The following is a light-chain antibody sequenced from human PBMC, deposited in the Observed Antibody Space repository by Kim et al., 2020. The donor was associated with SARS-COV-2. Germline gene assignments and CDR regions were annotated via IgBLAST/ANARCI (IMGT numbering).Light chain of an antibody. Sequence: QSVLTQPPSVSAAPGQKVTISCSGSRSNIGNNPVSWYQQFPGTAPRLITYDNDKRPSGIPDRFSSPKSGTSATLGITGLRTGDEADYYCATWDSSLSVGVFGGGTQLTVL. CDR2: DND. V-gene: IGLV1-51*01. CDR1: RSNIGNNP. J-gene: IGLJ3*02. CDR3: ATWDSSLSVGV.